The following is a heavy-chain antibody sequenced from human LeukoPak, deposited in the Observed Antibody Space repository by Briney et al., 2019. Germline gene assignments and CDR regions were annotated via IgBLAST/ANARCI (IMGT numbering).Heavy chain of an antibody. V-gene: IGHV3-30*18. D-gene: IGHD5-18*01. CDR3: VKEAYRYGYFDF. CDR1: GFILSYYG. Sequence: PGGSLRLSCAASGFILSYYGIHWVRQAPGRGLEWVAVISYDGSEKYYADSVKGRFTISRDNSKTTLFLQMNTLRPDDTAMYYCVKEAYRYGYFDFWGQGTLVTVSS. CDR2: ISYDGSEK. J-gene: IGHJ4*02.